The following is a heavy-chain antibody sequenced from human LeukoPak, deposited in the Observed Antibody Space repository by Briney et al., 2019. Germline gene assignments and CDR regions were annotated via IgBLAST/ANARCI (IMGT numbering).Heavy chain of an antibody. CDR3: ARDLNFWSSYSTRGFDY. CDR2: ITGSSTYI. V-gene: IGHV3-21*01. J-gene: IGHJ4*02. CDR1: GFTFSSYS. Sequence: NPGGSLRLSCAASGFTFSSYSMTWVRPAPGKGLEWVSSITGSSTYIDYADSVKGRFTISRDNAKNSLYLQMNSLRAEDTAVYYCARDLNFWSSYSTRGFDYWGQGTLVTVSS. D-gene: IGHD3-3*01.